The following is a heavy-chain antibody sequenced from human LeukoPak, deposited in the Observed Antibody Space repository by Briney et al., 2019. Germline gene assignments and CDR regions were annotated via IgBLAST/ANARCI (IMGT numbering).Heavy chain of an antibody. CDR1: GYSINSGYY. Sequence: SETLSLTCTVSGYSINSGYYWGWIRQPPGKGLEWIGSIFHSGPTYYNPSLGSRVTISVDTSKNQLSLKLTSVTAADTAVYYCARWSGSVTARNYYYYMDVWGEGTTVTVSS. J-gene: IGHJ6*03. V-gene: IGHV4-38-2*02. D-gene: IGHD6-6*01. CDR3: ARWSGSVTARNYYYYMDV. CDR2: IFHSGPT.